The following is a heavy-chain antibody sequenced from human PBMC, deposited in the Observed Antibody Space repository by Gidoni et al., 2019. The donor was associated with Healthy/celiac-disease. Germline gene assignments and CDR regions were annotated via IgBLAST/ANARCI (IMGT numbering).Heavy chain of an antibody. Sequence: EVQLLESGGGLVQPGGSLRLSCAASCFTLSSYAMSWVRQAPGKGLEWVSAISGSGGSTYYADSGKGRFTISRDNSKNTLYLKMNSLRAEDTAVYYCAKDLSLGFWWSGMDVWGQGTTVTVSS. CDR1: CFTLSSYA. V-gene: IGHV3-23*01. CDR3: AKDLSLGFWWSGMDV. D-gene: IGHD2-15*01. CDR2: ISGSGGST. J-gene: IGHJ6*02.